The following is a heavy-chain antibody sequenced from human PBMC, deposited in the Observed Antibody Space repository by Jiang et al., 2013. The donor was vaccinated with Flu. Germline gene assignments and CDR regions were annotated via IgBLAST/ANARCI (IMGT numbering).Heavy chain of an antibody. CDR2: IDWDDDK. Sequence: KPTQTLTLTCTFSGFSLSTSGMCVSWIRQPPGKALEWLARIDWDDDKYYSTSLKTRLTISKDTSKNQVVLTMTNMDPVDTATYYCARIFYDILTGKKSHFDYWGQGTLVTVSS. CDR3: ARIFYDILTGKKSHFDY. V-gene: IGHV2-70*11. CDR1: GFSLSTSGMC. D-gene: IGHD3-9*01. J-gene: IGHJ4*02.